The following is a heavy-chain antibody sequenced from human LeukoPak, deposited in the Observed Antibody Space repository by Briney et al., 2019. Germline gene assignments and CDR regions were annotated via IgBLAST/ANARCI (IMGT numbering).Heavy chain of an antibody. CDR3: ARENTVTSRFDN. CDR1: GFTFSDYY. J-gene: IGHJ4*02. V-gene: IGHV3-11*04. D-gene: IGHD4-17*01. CDR2: ISSGDSTI. Sequence: GGSLRLSCAASGFTFSDYYMSWIRQAPGKGLEWVSYISSGDSTIYYADSVKGRFTISRDNAKNSLYLQMNSLRAEDTAVYYCARENTVTSRFDNWGQGTQVTVSS.